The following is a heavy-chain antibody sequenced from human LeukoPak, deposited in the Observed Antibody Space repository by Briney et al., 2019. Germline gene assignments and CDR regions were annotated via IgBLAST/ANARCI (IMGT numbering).Heavy chain of an antibody. J-gene: IGHJ4*02. V-gene: IGHV4-30-4*01. CDR2: IYYSGST. CDR1: GGSISSGGYY. D-gene: IGHD6-19*01. Sequence: SETLSLTCTVSGGSISSGGYYWSWLRQPPGKGLEWIGYIYYSGSTYYNPSLKSRVTISVDTSKNQFSLKLSSVTAADTAVYYCARALAVASTAFDYWGQGTLVTVSS. CDR3: ARALAVASTAFDY.